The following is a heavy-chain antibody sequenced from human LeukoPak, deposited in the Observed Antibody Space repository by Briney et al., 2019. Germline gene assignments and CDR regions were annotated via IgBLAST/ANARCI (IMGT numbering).Heavy chain of an antibody. CDR1: GFTFGTYG. CDR3: ARELVSLGTGYFDL. Sequence: GGSLRLSCEASGFTFGTYGMTWVRQAPGKGLEWVSGITGSSTWTYYADSVRGRFTVSRDNSKNTLHLQMNNLTADDTAIYYCARELVSLGTGYFDLWGRGTLVTVSS. V-gene: IGHV3-23*01. J-gene: IGHJ2*01. D-gene: IGHD7-27*01. CDR2: ITGSSTWT.